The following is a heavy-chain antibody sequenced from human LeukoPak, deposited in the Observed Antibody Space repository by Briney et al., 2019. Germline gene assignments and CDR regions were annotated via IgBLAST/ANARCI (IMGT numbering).Heavy chain of an antibody. Sequence: SETLSLTCTVSGGSISSGSYYWSWIRQPAGKGLEWIGRIYTSGSTYYNPSLKSRVTISVDTSKNQFSLKLSSVTAADTAVYYCAGEGFWSGADYWGQGTLVTVSS. CDR2: IYTSGST. J-gene: IGHJ4*02. D-gene: IGHD3-3*01. CDR1: GGSISSGSYY. V-gene: IGHV4-61*02. CDR3: AGEGFWSGADY.